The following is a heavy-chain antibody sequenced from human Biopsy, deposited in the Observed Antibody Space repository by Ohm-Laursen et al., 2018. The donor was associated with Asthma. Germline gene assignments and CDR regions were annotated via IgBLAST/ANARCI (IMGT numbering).Heavy chain of an antibody. J-gene: IGHJ5*02. D-gene: IGHD6-19*01. V-gene: IGHV4-30-4*01. CDR1: GASIKTDDHY. CDR3: ARASVAASSNWFDP. CDR2: IHYSGST. Sequence: SQTLSLTWSVSGASIKTDDHYWSWLRQPPGKGLEWFGFIHYSGSTSYNPSLKGGVTISVDTSKNQFSLKLSSVAAADTVVYYCARASVAASSNWFDPWGQGTLVTVSS.